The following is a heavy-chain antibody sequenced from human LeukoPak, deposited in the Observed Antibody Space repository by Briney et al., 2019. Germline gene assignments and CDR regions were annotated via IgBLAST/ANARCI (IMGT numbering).Heavy chain of an antibody. V-gene: IGHV4-34*01. J-gene: IGHJ5*01. CDR3: ARSGDKSSGWIRFDS. CDR2: INHSGST. Sequence: PSETLSLTCAVYGGSFSGYYWSWIRQPPGKGLEWIGEINHSGSTNYNPSLKSRVTISVDTSKNQFSLKLSSVTAADTAVYYCARSGDKSSGWIRFDSWGQGTLVTVSS. D-gene: IGHD6-19*01. CDR1: GGSFSGYY.